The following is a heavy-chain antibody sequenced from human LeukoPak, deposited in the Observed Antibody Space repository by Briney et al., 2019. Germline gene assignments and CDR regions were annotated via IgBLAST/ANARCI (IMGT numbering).Heavy chain of an antibody. CDR3: VRGRTQTGEPGRWYFDL. CDR2: INPSSGGT. Sequence: ASVKVSCKASGYIFTGYNMHWVRQAPGQGLEWMGWINPSSGGTNSAPRLQGRVTMTRDTSISTAYMELSSLRSDDTAVYYCVRGRTQTGEPGRWYFDLWGRGTLVTVSS. J-gene: IGHJ2*01. CDR1: GYIFTGYN. V-gene: IGHV1-2*02. D-gene: IGHD7-27*01.